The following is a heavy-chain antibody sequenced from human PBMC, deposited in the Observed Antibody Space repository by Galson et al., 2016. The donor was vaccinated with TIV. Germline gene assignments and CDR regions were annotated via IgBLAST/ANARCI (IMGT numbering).Heavy chain of an antibody. J-gene: IGHJ4*02. CDR3: ARDQDSGAYFDY. Sequence: LSLTCTVSGGPISSNGIFWSWIRQHPGKGLEWIGYIYHSGSTHYNPSLKSRVAMSVDTSKNQFSLTLTSVTAADTAVYYCARDQDSGAYFDYWGQGTLVTVSS. CDR2: IYHSGST. D-gene: IGHD2-15*01. CDR1: GGPISSNGIF. V-gene: IGHV4-31*03.